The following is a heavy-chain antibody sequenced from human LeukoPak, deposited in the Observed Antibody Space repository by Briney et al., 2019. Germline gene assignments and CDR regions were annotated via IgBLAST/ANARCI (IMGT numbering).Heavy chain of an antibody. CDR2: IGGSADSA. J-gene: IGHJ4*02. V-gene: IGHV3-23*01. CDR1: GFTFSIYA. D-gene: IGHD4-11*01. Sequence: GGSLRLSCAASGFTFSIYAMNWVRQAPGEGLGWVSVIGGSADSADYADSVKGRFTISRDDSKNSLYLQMNGLRAEDTAVYYCARGSNCDSWGQGILVTVSS. CDR3: ARGSNCDS.